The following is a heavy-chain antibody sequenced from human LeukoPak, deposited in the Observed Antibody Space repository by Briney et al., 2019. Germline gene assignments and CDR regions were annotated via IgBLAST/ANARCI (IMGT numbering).Heavy chain of an antibody. D-gene: IGHD3-22*01. V-gene: IGHV3-11*06. CDR3: ARSPRDSRDWTGTLDY. J-gene: IGHJ4*02. Sequence: PGGSLRLSCEASGFMLNVYYMSWFRLAPGKGLEWLGYISPTGSYTTYADSVRGRLTISRDASKNTVHLQMNSLRVEDTAVYYCARSPRDSRDWTGTLDYWGQGALVTVSS. CDR1: GFMLNVYY. CDR2: ISPTGSYT.